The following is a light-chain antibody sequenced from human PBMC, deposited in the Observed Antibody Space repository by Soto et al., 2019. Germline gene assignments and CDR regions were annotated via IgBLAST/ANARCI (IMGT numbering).Light chain of an antibody. CDR3: QQRSNWPPIFT. Sequence: DIVLTQSPATLSLSPGERATLSCRASQSVSSYLAWYQQKPGQAPRLLIYDASNRATGIPARFSGSGSGTDFTLTISSLEPEDFAVYYCQQRSNWPPIFTFGPWTKVDIK. CDR2: DAS. CDR1: QSVSSY. V-gene: IGKV3-11*01. J-gene: IGKJ3*01.